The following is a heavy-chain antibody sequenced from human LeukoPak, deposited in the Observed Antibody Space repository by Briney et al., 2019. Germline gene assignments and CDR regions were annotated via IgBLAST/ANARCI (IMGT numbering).Heavy chain of an antibody. CDR1: GYTFTSYH. CDR3: ARSTLGV. V-gene: IGHV1-46*01. Sequence: ASVKVSCKASGYTFTSYHIHWVRQAPGQGLEWMGIINPSGGSTTYAQKFQGRVNMTRDTPTSTVYMELISLRSEDTAVYYCARSTLGVWGQGTTVTVSS. CDR2: INPSGGST. J-gene: IGHJ6*02.